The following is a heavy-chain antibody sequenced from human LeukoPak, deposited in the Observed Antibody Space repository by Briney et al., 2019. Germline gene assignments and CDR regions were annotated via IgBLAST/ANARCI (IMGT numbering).Heavy chain of an antibody. Sequence: GGSLRLSCAASGFTFSSYAMSWVRQAPGKGLEWVSAISGSGDSTYYGDSVKGRFTISRDNSKNTLYLQMNSLRAEDTAVYYCAKTRPLDSSSWSHGDYWGQGTLVTVSA. CDR2: ISGSGDST. CDR1: GFTFSSYA. J-gene: IGHJ4*02. CDR3: AKTRPLDSSSWSHGDY. V-gene: IGHV3-23*01. D-gene: IGHD6-13*01.